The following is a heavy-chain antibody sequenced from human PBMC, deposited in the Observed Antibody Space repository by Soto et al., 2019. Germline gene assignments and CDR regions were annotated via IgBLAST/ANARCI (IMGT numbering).Heavy chain of an antibody. Sequence: PGGSLRLSCAASGFTFSDYWMHWVRQAPGKGLEWVSRIKRDGSTTNYADSVKGRFTISRDNSKNSLYLQMNSLRAEDTAVYYCAKDLFIVVVIANGPFDYWGQGTLVTVSS. CDR1: GFTFSDYW. J-gene: IGHJ4*02. V-gene: IGHV3-74*01. D-gene: IGHD2-21*01. CDR3: AKDLFIVVVIANGPFDY. CDR2: IKRDGSTT.